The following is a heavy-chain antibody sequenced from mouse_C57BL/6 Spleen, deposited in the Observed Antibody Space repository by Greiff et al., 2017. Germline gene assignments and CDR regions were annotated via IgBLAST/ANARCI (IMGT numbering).Heavy chain of an antibody. V-gene: IGHV5-17*01. CDR1: GFTFSDYG. CDR3: ARGGSDQYYFDY. Sequence: EVKVVESGGGLVKPGGSLKLSCAASGFTFSDYGMHWVRQAPEKGLEWVAYISSGSSTIYYADTVKGRFTISIDNAKNTLFLQMTSLRSEDTAMYYCARGGSDQYYFDYWGQGTTLTVSS. J-gene: IGHJ2*01. CDR2: ISSGSSTI. D-gene: IGHD2-2*01.